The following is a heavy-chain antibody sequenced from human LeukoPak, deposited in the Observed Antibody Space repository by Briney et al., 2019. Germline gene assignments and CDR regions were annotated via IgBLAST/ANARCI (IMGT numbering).Heavy chain of an antibody. Sequence: KTSETLSLTCTVSGGSISSGSYYWSWIRQPAGKGLEWIGRIYGSGSTNYNPSLKSRVTISVDTSKNQFSLKLSSVTAADTAVYYCAREDRIAAAGNGVYWGQGTLVTVSS. CDR2: IYGSGST. V-gene: IGHV4-61*02. J-gene: IGHJ4*02. D-gene: IGHD6-13*01. CDR1: GGSISSGSYY. CDR3: AREDRIAAAGNGVY.